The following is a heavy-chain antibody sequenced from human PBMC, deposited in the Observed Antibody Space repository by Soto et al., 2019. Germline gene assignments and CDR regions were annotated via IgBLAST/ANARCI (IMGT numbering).Heavy chain of an antibody. J-gene: IGHJ6*02. D-gene: IGHD2-2*01. CDR2: ISAYNGNT. CDR1: GYTFTSYG. V-gene: IGHV1-18*01. Sequence: ASVKVSCKASGYTFTSYGISWVRQAPGQGHEWMGWISAYNGNTNYAQKLQGRVTMTTDTSTGTAYMELRSLRSDDTAVYYCARVRGDIVVVPAATPYYYYGMDVWGQGTTVTVSS. CDR3: ARVRGDIVVVPAATPYYYYGMDV.